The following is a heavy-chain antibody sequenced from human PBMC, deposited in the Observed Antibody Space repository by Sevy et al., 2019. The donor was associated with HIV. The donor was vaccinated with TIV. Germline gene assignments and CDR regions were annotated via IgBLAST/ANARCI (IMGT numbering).Heavy chain of an antibody. J-gene: IGHJ4*02. CDR1: GFSCSSYS. V-gene: IGHV3-48*01. Sequence: GGSLRLSCVTSGFSCSSYSMNWVRQAPGKGLEWVSYISSSSGTIRYADSVKGRLTISRDKAKNSLFLQMNSLRAEDTAVYYCARDDHWAFDYWGQGALVTVSS. CDR2: ISSSSGTI. D-gene: IGHD7-27*01. CDR3: ARDDHWAFDY.